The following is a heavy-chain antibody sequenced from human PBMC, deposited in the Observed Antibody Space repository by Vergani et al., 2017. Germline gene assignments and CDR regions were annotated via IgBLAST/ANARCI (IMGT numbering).Heavy chain of an antibody. D-gene: IGHD3-22*01. J-gene: IGHJ4*02. Sequence: EVQLLESGGGLVQPGGSLRLSCAASGFTFSSDAMSWVRQAPGKGLEWVSAISGSGGSTYYADSVKGRFTISRDNSKNTLYLQMYSLRAEDTAVYYCAKLSTYYYDSSGYPDYWGQGTLVTVSS. CDR2: ISGSGGST. CDR1: GFTFSSDA. CDR3: AKLSTYYYDSSGYPDY. V-gene: IGHV3-23*01.